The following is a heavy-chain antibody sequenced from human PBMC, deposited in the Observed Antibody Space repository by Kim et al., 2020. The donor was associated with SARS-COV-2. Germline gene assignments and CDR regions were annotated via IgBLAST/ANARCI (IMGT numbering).Heavy chain of an antibody. CDR2: INPNSGGT. CDR1: GYTFTGYY. V-gene: IGHV1-2*02. D-gene: IGHD3-22*01. Sequence: ASVKVSCKASGYTFTGYYMHWVRQAPGQGLEWMGWINPNSGGTNYAQKFQGRVTMTRDTSISTAYMELSRLRSDDTAGYYCAREPGITMIVVVTRNDAFDIWGQGTMVTVSS. CDR3: AREPGITMIVVVTRNDAFDI. J-gene: IGHJ3*02.